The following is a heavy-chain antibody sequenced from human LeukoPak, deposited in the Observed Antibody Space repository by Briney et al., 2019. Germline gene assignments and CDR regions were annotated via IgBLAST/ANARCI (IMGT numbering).Heavy chain of an antibody. CDR3: ARSLGDISGFDP. Sequence: GASLRLSCAASGFTFSSYWMHWVRQAPGKGLVWVSRINSDGSSTSYADSVKGRFTISRDNAKNTLYLQMNSLRAEDTAVYYCARSLGDISGFDPWGQGTLVTVSS. CDR1: GFTFSSYW. CDR2: INSDGSST. D-gene: IGHD2-15*01. V-gene: IGHV3-74*01. J-gene: IGHJ5*02.